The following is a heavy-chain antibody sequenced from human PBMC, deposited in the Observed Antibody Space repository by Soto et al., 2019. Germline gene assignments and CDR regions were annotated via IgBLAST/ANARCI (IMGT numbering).Heavy chain of an antibody. CDR1: GYTFTSYA. D-gene: IGHD2-8*02. CDR2: INAGNGST. CDR3: ARPLGGVVSGMDV. Sequence: EASVKVSCKASGYTFTSYAMHWVRQAPGQRLEWMGWINAGNGSTKYSQKFQGRVTITRDTSASTAYMELSSLRSEDTAVYYCARPLGGVVSGMDVWGQGTTVTVSS. V-gene: IGHV1-3*01. J-gene: IGHJ6*02.